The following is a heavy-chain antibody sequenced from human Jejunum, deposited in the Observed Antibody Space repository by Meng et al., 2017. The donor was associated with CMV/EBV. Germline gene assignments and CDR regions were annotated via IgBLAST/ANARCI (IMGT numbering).Heavy chain of an antibody. CDR3: ARGTGAGNY. CDR2: TSAYNTHT. J-gene: IGHJ4*02. Sequence: QLQLVQSGAEVKKPGASVRVSCKASGYTFTHHGISWIRQAPGQGLEWMGWTSAYNTHTNYAQKFQDRFTMTTDTSTNTAYMELRNLRSDDTAIYYCARGTGAGNYWGPGTLVTVSS. D-gene: IGHD1-26*01. CDR1: GYTFTHHG. V-gene: IGHV1-18*01.